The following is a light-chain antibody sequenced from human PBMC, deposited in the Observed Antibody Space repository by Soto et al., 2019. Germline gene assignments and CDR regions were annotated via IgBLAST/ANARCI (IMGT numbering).Light chain of an antibody. V-gene: IGKV3-11*01. Sequence: DIVVTQSPATMSLYPGDRATLAGRASQSVSSYLAWYQHNSGQVPRLLIYDASNRDTGIPARFSGSGSGTYFTLTIRSLEPEAFAVYYCQQRSKWPLTFGGGTKVAIQ. J-gene: IGKJ4*01. CDR3: QQRSKWPLT. CDR1: QSVSSY. CDR2: DAS.